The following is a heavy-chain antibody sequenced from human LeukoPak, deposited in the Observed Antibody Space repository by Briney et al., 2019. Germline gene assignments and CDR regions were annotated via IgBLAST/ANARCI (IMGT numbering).Heavy chain of an antibody. J-gene: IGHJ4*02. CDR1: GYYISSGYY. Sequence: SETLSLTCTVSGYYISSGYYCGWLRQPPGEGLEWTGRISHSGCTYYNPSLKSRVTISVDTSKNQFSLKLSSVTAADTAVYYCASGGGAGIAARPSYWGQGTLVTVSS. V-gene: IGHV4-38-2*02. D-gene: IGHD6-6*01. CDR2: ISHSGCT. CDR3: ASGGGAGIAARPSY.